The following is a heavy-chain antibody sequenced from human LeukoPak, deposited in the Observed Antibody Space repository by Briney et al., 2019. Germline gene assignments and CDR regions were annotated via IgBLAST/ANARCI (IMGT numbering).Heavy chain of an antibody. Sequence: GRSLRLSCAASGITFSSYGMHWVRQAPGKGLEWVAIISYDGSNKYYADSVKGRFTISRDNSKTTLYLQMNSLRAEDTAVYYCAKDAFGYALDYWGQGTLVTVSS. D-gene: IGHD5-12*01. CDR3: AKDAFGYALDY. CDR2: ISYDGSNK. V-gene: IGHV3-30*18. CDR1: GITFSSYG. J-gene: IGHJ4*02.